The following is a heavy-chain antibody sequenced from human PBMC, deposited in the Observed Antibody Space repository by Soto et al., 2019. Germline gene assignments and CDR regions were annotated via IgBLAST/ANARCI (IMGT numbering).Heavy chain of an antibody. Sequence: EVQLVESGGGLVQPGGSLSLSCEASGFTFRNYDMHWVRQGTGKGLEWVSGISAAGDPDYADSVEGRFTIYRENAQNSFFLQMNSLRVGDTAVYYCARTDRDFYGLDVWGQGTTVIVSS. CDR2: ISAAGDP. V-gene: IGHV3-13*05. CDR3: ARTDRDFYGLDV. CDR1: GFTFRNYD. J-gene: IGHJ6*02.